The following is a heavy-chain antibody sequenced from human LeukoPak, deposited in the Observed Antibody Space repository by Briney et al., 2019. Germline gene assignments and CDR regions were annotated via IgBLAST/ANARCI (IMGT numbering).Heavy chain of an antibody. CDR1: GGSISSHY. Sequence: PSETLSLTCTVSGGSISSHYWSWIRQPPGKGLEWLGYIYYSVRTNYNPSLKSRVTISVDTSKNQFSLKLSSVTAADTAVYYCARSSTGSYFDYWGQGTLVTVSS. CDR3: ARSSTGSYFDY. CDR2: IYYSVRT. J-gene: IGHJ4*02. V-gene: IGHV4-59*11. D-gene: IGHD2-2*01.